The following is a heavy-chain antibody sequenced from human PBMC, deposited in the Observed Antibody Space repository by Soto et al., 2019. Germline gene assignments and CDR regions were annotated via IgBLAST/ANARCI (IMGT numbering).Heavy chain of an antibody. J-gene: IGHJ4*02. CDR3: ARGSVYPKPTPFDY. D-gene: IGHD2-15*01. CDR2: TYYRSKWYN. CDR1: GDSVSSNSAA. Sequence: PSQTLSVTCVISGDSVSSNSAAWNWFRQSPSRGLEWLGRTYYRSKWYNDYAVSVKSRITINPDTSKNQFSLQLNSVTPEDTAVYYCARGSVYPKPTPFDYWGQGTLVTVSS. V-gene: IGHV6-1*01.